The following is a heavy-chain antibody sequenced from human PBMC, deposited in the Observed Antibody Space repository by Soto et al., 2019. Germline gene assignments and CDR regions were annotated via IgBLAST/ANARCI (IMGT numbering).Heavy chain of an antibody. CDR1: GGSISSSNW. Sequence: AETLSLTCAVSGGSISSSNWLIWVRQPPGKGLEWIGEIYRSGSTNYNPSLKSRVTISIDKSKNQFSLKLNSVTAADTAVYYCALMVYGIGYYYGMDVWGQGTTVTVSS. V-gene: IGHV4-4*02. D-gene: IGHD2-8*01. CDR2: IYRSGST. J-gene: IGHJ6*02. CDR3: ALMVYGIGYYYGMDV.